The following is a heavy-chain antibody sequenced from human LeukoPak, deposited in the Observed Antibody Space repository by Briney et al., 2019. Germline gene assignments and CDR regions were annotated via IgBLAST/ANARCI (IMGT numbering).Heavy chain of an antibody. CDR3: VREHYNYYMDV. J-gene: IGHJ6*03. V-gene: IGHV3-20*04. CDR1: GFTFDDYG. Sequence: GGSLRHSCAASGFTFDDYGMSWVRQAPGKGLEWVSGINWNGGSTGCADSVKGRFTISRDNAKNSLYLQMNSLRAEDTALYYCVREHYNYYMDVWGKGTTVTVSS. CDR2: INWNGGST.